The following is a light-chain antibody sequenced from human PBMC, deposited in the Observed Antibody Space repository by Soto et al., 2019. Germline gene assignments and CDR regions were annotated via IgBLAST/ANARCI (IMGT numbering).Light chain of an antibody. CDR2: DAS. V-gene: IGKV3-11*01. J-gene: IGKJ4*01. CDR1: QSVSSY. CDR3: QQRYDWVT. Sequence: EIVLTQSPATLSLSPGERATLSCRASQSVSSYLAWYQQKPGQAPRLLIYDASTRATGIPARFSGSGSGTDFTLTISSLEPEDFAVYYCQQRYDWVTFGGGTRVEIK.